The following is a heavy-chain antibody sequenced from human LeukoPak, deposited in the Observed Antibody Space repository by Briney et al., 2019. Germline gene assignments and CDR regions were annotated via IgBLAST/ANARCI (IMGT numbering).Heavy chain of an antibody. D-gene: IGHD2-2*01. V-gene: IGHV4-59*11. Sequence: SETLSLTCTVSGVSISSHYWSWIRQPPGKGLEWIGYIYYSGSTNYNPSLKSRVTISVDTSKNQFSLKLSSVTAADTAVYYCARQPGYCSSTSCAGGYYMDVWGKGTTVTVSS. CDR2: IYYSGST. CDR1: GVSISSHY. J-gene: IGHJ6*03. CDR3: ARQPGYCSSTSCAGGYYMDV.